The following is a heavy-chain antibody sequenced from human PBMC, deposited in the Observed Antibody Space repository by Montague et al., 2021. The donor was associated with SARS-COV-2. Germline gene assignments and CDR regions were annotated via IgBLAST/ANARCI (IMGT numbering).Heavy chain of an antibody. V-gene: IGHV4-59*08. CDR1: GASINSRY. J-gene: IGHJ5*02. CDR3: ARQGGSNYGWFDP. CDR2: YYSGST. D-gene: IGHD1-26*01. Sequence: ETLSLTCTVSGASINSRYWSWIRQPPGKGLEWIGYYYSGSTKYNPSLKNRVTISVDTSKNQFSVKVTSVTAADTAVYYCARQGGSNYGWFDPWGRGTLVTVSS.